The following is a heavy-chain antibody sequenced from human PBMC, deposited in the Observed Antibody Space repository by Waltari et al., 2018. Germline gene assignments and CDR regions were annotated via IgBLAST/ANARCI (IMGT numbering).Heavy chain of an antibody. CDR3: AKGVVTLDYFDY. CDR2: IYTSGST. V-gene: IGHV4-61*02. D-gene: IGHD2-21*02. Sequence: QVQLQESGPGLVKPSQTLSLTCTVSGGSISSGSYYWSWIRQPAGKGREWIGRIYTSGSTNYNPSLKSRVTISVDTSENQFSLKLSSVTAADTAVYYCAKGVVTLDYFDYWGQGTLVTVSS. CDR1: GGSISSGSYY. J-gene: IGHJ4*02.